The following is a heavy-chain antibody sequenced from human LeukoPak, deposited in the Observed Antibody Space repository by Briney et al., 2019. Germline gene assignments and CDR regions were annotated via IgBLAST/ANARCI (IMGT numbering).Heavy chain of an antibody. CDR1: GFTFSSYG. CDR2: ISYDGSHK. J-gene: IGHJ4*02. D-gene: IGHD3-16*02. CDR3: AKDLSDWRSYHLPAY. Sequence: GGSLRLSCAASGFTFSSYGIHWVRQAPGKGLEWVAVISYDGSHKYYIDSVKGRFTISRDNSRNTLYLQMNSLRAEDTAVYYCAKDLSDWRSYHLPAYWGQGTLVTVSS. V-gene: IGHV3-30*18.